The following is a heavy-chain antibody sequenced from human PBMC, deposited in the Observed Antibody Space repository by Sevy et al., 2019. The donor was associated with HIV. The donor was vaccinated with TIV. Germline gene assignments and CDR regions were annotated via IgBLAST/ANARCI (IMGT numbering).Heavy chain of an antibody. CDR3: ASLPNNYYDSGGYSGNDAFDI. J-gene: IGHJ3*02. V-gene: IGHV3-33*01. CDR2: IWNDRSNK. D-gene: IGHD3-22*01. CDR1: GFTFSSYG. Sequence: GGSLRLPCAASGFTFSSYGMHWVRQAPGKGLEWVAVIWNDRSNKEYADSVKGRFTISRDNSKNTLYLQMNSLRAEDTAVYYCASLPNNYYDSGGYSGNDAFDIWGQGTMVTVSS.